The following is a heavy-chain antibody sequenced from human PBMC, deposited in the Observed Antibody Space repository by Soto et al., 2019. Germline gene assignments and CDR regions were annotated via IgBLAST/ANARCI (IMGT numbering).Heavy chain of an antibody. D-gene: IGHD1-26*01. CDR3: ARDLAKGGGSAGFDY. CDR2: IDPKSGGT. J-gene: IGHJ4*02. CDR1: GYTFTVYY. Sequence: QVQLVQSGAEVKKPGASVNVSCKASGYTFTVYYMHWVRQAPGQGLEWMGWIDPKSGGTMYPQKFQGRVTMTWDTSISTAYMALTRLRSDDTAVYYCARDLAKGGGSAGFDYWGQVTLVTVSS. V-gene: IGHV1-2*02.